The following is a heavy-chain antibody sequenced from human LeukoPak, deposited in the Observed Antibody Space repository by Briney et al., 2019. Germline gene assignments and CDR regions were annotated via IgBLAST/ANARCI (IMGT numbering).Heavy chain of an antibody. CDR3: ARDPNCSGGSCYFNWFDP. J-gene: IGHJ5*02. Sequence: SETLSLTCTVSGGSISTSNYYWGWIRQPPGKGLEWIGNIFYSGSTYYSPSLRSRVTISLDTSRNQFSLKLSSVTAADTAVYYCARDPNCSGGSCYFNWFDPWGQGTLVTVSS. V-gene: IGHV4-39*07. CDR1: GGSISTSNYY. CDR2: IFYSGST. D-gene: IGHD2-15*01.